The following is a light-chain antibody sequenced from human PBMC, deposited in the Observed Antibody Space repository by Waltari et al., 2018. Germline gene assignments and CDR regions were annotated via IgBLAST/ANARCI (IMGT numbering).Light chain of an antibody. V-gene: IGKV3D-15*01. CDR3: QHYDNWPPWT. J-gene: IGKJ1*01. CDR1: QSIWTP. CDR2: CAF. Sequence: EVIMTQSPGTLSVSPGERVIFSCSASQSIWTPLAWYQQKPGQAPRLLIYCAFVRATGIPDRFSGSGSGTEFTLTISSLQSEDFAVYYCQHYDNWPPWTFGQGTKVELK.